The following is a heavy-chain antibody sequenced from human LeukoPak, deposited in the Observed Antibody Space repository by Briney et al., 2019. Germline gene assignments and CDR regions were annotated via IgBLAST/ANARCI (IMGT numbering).Heavy chain of an antibody. D-gene: IGHD6-13*01. CDR2: IWYDGSNK. Sequence: PGGSLRLSCAASGFTFSSYGMHWVRQAPGKGLEWVAVIWYDGSNKYYADSVKGRSTISRDNSKNTLYLQMNSLRAEDTAVYYCARRIAAAGTPYYYYGMDVWGQGTTVTVPS. V-gene: IGHV3-33*01. CDR3: ARRIAAAGTPYYYYGMDV. CDR1: GFTFSSYG. J-gene: IGHJ6*02.